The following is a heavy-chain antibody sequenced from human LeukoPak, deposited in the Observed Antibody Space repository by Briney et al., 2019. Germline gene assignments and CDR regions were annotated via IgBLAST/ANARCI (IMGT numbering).Heavy chain of an antibody. J-gene: IGHJ5*02. Sequence: SETLSLTCTVSGGSISSSSYYWGWIRQPPGKGLEWIGEINHSGSTNYNPSLKSRVTISVDTSKNQFSLKLSSVTAADTAVYYCARRWVSSGSIHTWGQGTLVTVSS. V-gene: IGHV4-39*07. CDR3: ARRWVSSGSIHT. CDR2: INHSGST. CDR1: GGSISSSSYY. D-gene: IGHD6-19*01.